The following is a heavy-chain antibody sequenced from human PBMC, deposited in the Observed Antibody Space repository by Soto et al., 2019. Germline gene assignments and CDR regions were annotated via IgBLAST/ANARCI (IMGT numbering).Heavy chain of an antibody. CDR1: GFTVSSNY. J-gene: IGHJ4*02. V-gene: IGHV3-66*01. CDR3: ASRYSSTWYYFGY. Sequence: GGSLRLSCAASGFTVSSNYMSWVRQAPGKGLEWVSVIHSGGSTYHADSVKGRFTISRDNSKNTLYLQMNSLRAEDTAVYYCASRYSSTWYYFGYWGQGTLVTVSS. CDR2: IHSGGST. D-gene: IGHD6-13*01.